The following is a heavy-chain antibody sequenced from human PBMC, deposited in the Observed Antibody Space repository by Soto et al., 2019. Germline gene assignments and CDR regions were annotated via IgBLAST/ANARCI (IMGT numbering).Heavy chain of an antibody. CDR3: AKVLLTYTSGWYHPHFDY. D-gene: IGHD6-19*01. J-gene: IGHJ4*02. CDR2: VSNDGSNK. V-gene: IGHV3-30*18. Sequence: QVQLVESGGGVVQPGRSLRLSCAASGFTFSSYVMHWVRQAPGKGLEWVAVVSNDGSNKDYADSVKGRFTISRDNSKNTLYLQMNSLRAEDTAVYYCAKVLLTYTSGWYHPHFDYWGQGTLVTFSS. CDR1: GFTFSSYV.